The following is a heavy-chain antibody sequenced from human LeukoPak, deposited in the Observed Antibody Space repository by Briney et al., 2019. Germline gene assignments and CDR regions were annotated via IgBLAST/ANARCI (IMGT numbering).Heavy chain of an antibody. J-gene: IGHJ5*02. CDR2: INPNTGGT. V-gene: IGHV1-2*02. CDR3: ARAGIPGYCTNVTCSNWLDP. D-gene: IGHD2-8*01. CDR1: GYTFTGYY. Sequence: GASVKVSCKASGYTFTGYYMHWVRQAPGQGLEWMGWINPNTGGTNYAQKFQGRVTMTRDTSISTAYMDLSRLRSDDTAVYYCARAGIPGYCTNVTCSNWLDPWGQGTLVTVSS.